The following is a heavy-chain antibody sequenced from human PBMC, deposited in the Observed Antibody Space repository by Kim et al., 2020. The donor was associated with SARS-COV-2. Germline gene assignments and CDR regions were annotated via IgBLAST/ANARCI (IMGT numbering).Heavy chain of an antibody. CDR1: GYTFTSYG. D-gene: IGHD5-18*01. CDR2: ISAYNGNT. CDR3: ARTLSGYSYGFLDY. V-gene: IGHV1-18*01. J-gene: IGHJ4*02. Sequence: ASVKVSCKASGYTFTSYGISWVRQAPGQGLEWMGWISAYNGNTNYAQKLQGRVTMTTDTSTSTAYMELRSLRSDDTAVYYCARTLSGYSYGFLDYWGQGTLVTVSS.